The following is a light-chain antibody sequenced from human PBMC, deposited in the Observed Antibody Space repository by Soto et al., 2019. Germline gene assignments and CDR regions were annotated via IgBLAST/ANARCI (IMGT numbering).Light chain of an antibody. Sequence: EIVLTQSPGTLSLSPGERATLSCRASQSVSSSYLAWYQQKPGQAPRLLIYGAFKRATGVPDRFSGSGSGTDFTLTFSRLEPEDFAVYYCQQYGGSPATFGPGTKVDIK. V-gene: IGKV3-20*01. CDR2: GAF. CDR1: QSVSSSY. J-gene: IGKJ3*01. CDR3: QQYGGSPAT.